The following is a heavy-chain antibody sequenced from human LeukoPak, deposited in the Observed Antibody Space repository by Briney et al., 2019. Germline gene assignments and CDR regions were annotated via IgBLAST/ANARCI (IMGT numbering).Heavy chain of an antibody. CDR3: ARTSYYYGMDV. J-gene: IGHJ6*02. V-gene: IGHV4-39*01. CDR1: GGSISSSSCS. CDR2: IYYSGST. Sequence: PSETLSLTCTVSGGSISSSSCSWGWIRQPPGKGLEWIGSIYYSGSTYYNPSLKSRVTISVDTSKNQFSLKLSSVTAADTAVYYCARTSYYYGMDVWGQGTTVTVSS.